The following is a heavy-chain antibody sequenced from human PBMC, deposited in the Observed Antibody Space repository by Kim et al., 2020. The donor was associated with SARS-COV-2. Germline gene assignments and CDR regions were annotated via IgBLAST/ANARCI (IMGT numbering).Heavy chain of an antibody. CDR3: ARRSYSSSWYALGEGFTNFDY. CDR2: IYPGDSDT. D-gene: IGHD6-13*01. J-gene: IGHJ4*02. V-gene: IGHV5-51*01. Sequence: GESLKISCKGSGYSFTSYWIGWVRQMPGKGLEWMGIIYPGDSDTRYSPSFQVQVTISADKSISTAYLQWSSLKASDTAMYYCARRSYSSSWYALGEGFTNFDYWGQGTLVTVSS. CDR1: GYSFTSYW.